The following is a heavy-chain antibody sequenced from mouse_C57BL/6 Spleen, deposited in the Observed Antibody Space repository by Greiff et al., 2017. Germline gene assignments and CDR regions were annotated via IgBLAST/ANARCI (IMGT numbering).Heavy chain of an antibody. Sequence: EVHLVESGPGLVKPSQSLSLTCSVTGYSITSGYYWNWIRQFPGNKLEWMGYISYAGSNNYNPSLKNRISITRDTSKNQFFLKLNSVTTEDTATYYCARESGIYYDYDGGFDYWGQGTTLTVSS. CDR1: GYSITSGYY. CDR3: ARESGIYYDYDGGFDY. D-gene: IGHD2-4*01. CDR2: ISYAGSN. J-gene: IGHJ2*01. V-gene: IGHV3-6*01.